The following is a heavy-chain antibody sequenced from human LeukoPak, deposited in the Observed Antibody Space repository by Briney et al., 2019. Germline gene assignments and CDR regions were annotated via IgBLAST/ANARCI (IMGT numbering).Heavy chain of an antibody. CDR3: ATSRDGYKVDY. CDR2: IYYSGST. CDR1: GGSISSYY. D-gene: IGHD5-24*01. V-gene: IGHV4-59*01. J-gene: IGHJ4*02. Sequence: KSSETLSLTCTVSGGSISSYYWSWIRQPPGKGLEWIGYIYYSGSTNYNPSLKSRVTISVDTSKNQFSLKLSSVTAADTAVYYCATSRDGYKVDYWGQGTLVTVSS.